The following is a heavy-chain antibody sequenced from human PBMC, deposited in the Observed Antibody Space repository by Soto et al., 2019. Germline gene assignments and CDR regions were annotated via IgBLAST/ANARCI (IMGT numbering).Heavy chain of an antibody. CDR1: GDNFTSYW. J-gene: IGHJ6*02. V-gene: IGHV5-51*01. Sequence: GASQQRSCKGSGDNFTSYWIGWVRQKKGISLEWMGIIYPGYSDPRYSPSFQGQVTISADKSISTAYLQWSSLKASDTAMYYCASHSGYDLYYYYGMDVWGQGTTVTVSS. CDR2: IYPGYSDP. CDR3: ASHSGYDLYYYYGMDV. D-gene: IGHD5-12*01.